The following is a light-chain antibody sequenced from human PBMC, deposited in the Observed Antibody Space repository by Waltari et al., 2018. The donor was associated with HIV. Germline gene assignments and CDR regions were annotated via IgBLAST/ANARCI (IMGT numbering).Light chain of an antibody. V-gene: IGLV2-14*01. CDR3: SSFASQGTLV. CDR2: VVS. J-gene: IGLJ2*01. Sequence: QSPLSQPASVSGSPGQSITISCPGVRHLVDFYNFVSWSQQPPAKAPPLMLYVVSGRPSGVSSRFSGSKSGVTASLTISGLQAEDEAHYFCSSFASQGTLVFGGGTKLTVL. CDR1: RHLVDFYNF.